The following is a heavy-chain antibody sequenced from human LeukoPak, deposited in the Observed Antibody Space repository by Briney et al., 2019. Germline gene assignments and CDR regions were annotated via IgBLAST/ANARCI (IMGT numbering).Heavy chain of an antibody. CDR3: AKDHQRFNYYYYGMDV. V-gene: IGHV3-30*18. Sequence: GGSLRLSCAASGFTFSSYGMHWVRQAPGKGLEWVAVISYDGSYKYYADSVKGRFTISRDNSKNTLYVQMNNLRAEDTAVYYCAKDHQRFNYYYYGMDVWGQGTTVTVSS. CDR1: GFTFSSYG. CDR2: ISYDGSYK. J-gene: IGHJ6*02. D-gene: IGHD3-3*01.